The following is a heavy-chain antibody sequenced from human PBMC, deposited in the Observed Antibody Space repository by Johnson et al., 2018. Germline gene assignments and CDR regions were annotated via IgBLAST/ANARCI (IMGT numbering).Heavy chain of an antibody. CDR3: AKDLRQMVRGKYYYCGMDV. CDR1: GFTFSSYA. V-gene: IGHV3-23*04. D-gene: IGHD3-10*01. CDR2: ISGSGGSP. J-gene: IGHJ6*02. Sequence: VQLVESGGGLVQPGGSLRLSCAASGFTFSSYAMSWVRQAPGKGLEWVSAISGSGGSPYYADSVKGRFTISRDNSKNTLYLQMNSLRAEDPAVYSFAKDLRQMVRGKYYYCGMDVWGQGTTVTVSS.